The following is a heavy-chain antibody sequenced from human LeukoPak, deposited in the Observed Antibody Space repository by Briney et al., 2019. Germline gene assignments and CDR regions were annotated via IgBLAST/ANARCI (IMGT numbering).Heavy chain of an antibody. D-gene: IGHD1-26*01. Sequence: PGGSVRLSCTASGFTYGVYAMDWFRQAPGKGLEWVGFIRSKAYGGTTEYAASVKGRFTISRDESKSIAYLQMNSLKTEDTAVYYCTREWELPGTDFDYWGQGTLVTVSS. V-gene: IGHV3-49*03. CDR2: IRSKAYGGTT. CDR1: GFTYGVYA. CDR3: TREWELPGTDFDY. J-gene: IGHJ4*02.